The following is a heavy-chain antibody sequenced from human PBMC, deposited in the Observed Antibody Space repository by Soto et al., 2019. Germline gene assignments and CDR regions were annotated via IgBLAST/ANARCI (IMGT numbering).Heavy chain of an antibody. CDR3: ATSQPAREYYFDY. CDR1: GYTPTELS. V-gene: IGHV1-24*01. CDR2: FDPEDGET. J-gene: IGHJ4*02. Sequence: ASLKVSCKLSGYTPTELSMHWVRQAPGKGLEWMGGFDPEDGETIYAQKFQGRVTMTEDTSTDTAYMELSSLRSEDTAVYYCATSQPAREYYFDYWGQGTLVTVSS.